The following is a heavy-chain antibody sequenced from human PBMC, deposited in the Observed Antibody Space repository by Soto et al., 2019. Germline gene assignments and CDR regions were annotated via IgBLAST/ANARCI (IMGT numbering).Heavy chain of an antibody. J-gene: IGHJ4*02. V-gene: IGHV1-2*02. Sequence: GASVKVSCKASGYTFTGYYMHWVRQATGQGLEWMGWINPNSGGTNYAQKFQGRVTMTRDTSISTAYMELSRLRSDDTAVYYCARDPPNYDILTGSEPGDYWGQGTLVTVSS. CDR2: INPNSGGT. D-gene: IGHD3-9*01. CDR3: ARDPPNYDILTGSEPGDY. CDR1: GYTFTGYY.